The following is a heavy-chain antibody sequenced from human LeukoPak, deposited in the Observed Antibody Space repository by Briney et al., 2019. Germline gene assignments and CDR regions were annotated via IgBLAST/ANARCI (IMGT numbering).Heavy chain of an antibody. V-gene: IGHV6-1*01. J-gene: IGHJ4*02. D-gene: IGHD3-3*01. CDR1: GDSVSSNSAA. CDR3: ARVALTNFDS. Sequence: SQTLSPTCAISGDSVSSNSAAWNWIRQSPTRGLEWLGRTYYRFKWYNDSAVSVKSRITINPDTSKNQFSLQLNSVTPEDTAVYYCARVALTNFDSWGQGTLVTVSS. CDR2: TYYRFKWYN.